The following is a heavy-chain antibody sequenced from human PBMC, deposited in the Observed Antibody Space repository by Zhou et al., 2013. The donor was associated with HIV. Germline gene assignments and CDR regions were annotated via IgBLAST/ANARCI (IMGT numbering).Heavy chain of an antibody. CDR1: GYTFTSYG. J-gene: IGHJ3*02. CDR3: AREAHYGSGEGDAFDI. D-gene: IGHD3-10*01. CDR2: ISAYNGNT. Sequence: QVQLVQSGAEVKKPGASVKVSCKASGYTFTSYGISWVRQAPGQRLEWMGWISAYNGNTNYAQKLQGRVTMTTDTSTSTAYMELRSLRSDDTAVYYCAREAHYGSGEGDAFDIWGQGDNGHRLF. V-gene: IGHV1-18*01.